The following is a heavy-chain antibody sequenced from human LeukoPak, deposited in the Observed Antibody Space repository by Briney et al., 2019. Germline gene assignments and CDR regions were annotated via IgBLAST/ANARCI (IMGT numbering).Heavy chain of an antibody. CDR3: ASRNYDFWS. D-gene: IGHD3-3*01. Sequence: EWVSVIYSGGSTYYADSVKGRFTISRDNSKNTLYLQMNSLRAEDTAVYYCASRNYDFWSWGQGTLVTVSS. CDR2: IYSGGST. J-gene: IGHJ4*02. V-gene: IGHV3-66*01.